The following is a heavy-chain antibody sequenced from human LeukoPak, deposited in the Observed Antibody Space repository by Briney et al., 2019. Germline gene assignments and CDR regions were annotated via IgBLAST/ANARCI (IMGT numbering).Heavy chain of an antibody. CDR2: IIPIFGTA. Sequence: ASVKVSCKASGGTFSSYAISWVRQAPGQGLEWMGGIIPIFGTANYAQKLQGRVTMTTDTSTSTAYMELRSLRSDDTAVYYCARDISDSSGPNWFDPWGQGTLVTVSS. V-gene: IGHV1-69*05. D-gene: IGHD3-22*01. CDR1: GGTFSSYA. CDR3: ARDISDSSGPNWFDP. J-gene: IGHJ5*02.